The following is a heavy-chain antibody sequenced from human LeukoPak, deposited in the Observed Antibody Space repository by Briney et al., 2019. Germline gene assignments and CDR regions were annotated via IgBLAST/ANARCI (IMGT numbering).Heavy chain of an antibody. J-gene: IGHJ4*02. Sequence: PGGSLRLSCAASGFTFSSYGMHWVRQAPGKGLEGVAVISYDGSNKYYADSVKGRFTISRDNSKNTLYLQMNSLRAEDTAVYSCAKAYYDILTGLIDYWGQGTLVTVSS. V-gene: IGHV3-30*18. CDR1: GFTFSSYG. CDR2: ISYDGSNK. D-gene: IGHD3-9*01. CDR3: AKAYYDILTGLIDY.